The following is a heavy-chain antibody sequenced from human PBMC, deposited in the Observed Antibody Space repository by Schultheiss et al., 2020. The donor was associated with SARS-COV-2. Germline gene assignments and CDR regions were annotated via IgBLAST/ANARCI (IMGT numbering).Heavy chain of an antibody. Sequence: GGSLRLSCAASGFTFSSYWMSWVRQAPGKGLEWVANIKQDGSEKYYVDSVKGRFTISRDNAKNSLYLQMNSLKTEDTAVYYCTTGPYGDYEDAFDIWGQGTMVTVSS. D-gene: IGHD4-17*01. V-gene: IGHV3-7*03. CDR2: IKQDGSEK. CDR3: TTGPYGDYEDAFDI. CDR1: GFTFSSYW. J-gene: IGHJ3*02.